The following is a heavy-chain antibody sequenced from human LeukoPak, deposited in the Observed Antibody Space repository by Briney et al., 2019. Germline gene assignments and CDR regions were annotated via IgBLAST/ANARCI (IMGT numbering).Heavy chain of an antibody. D-gene: IGHD3-16*02. V-gene: IGHV4-34*01. J-gene: IGHJ5*02. CDR1: GGSFSGYY. CDR3: ARHKYGYVWGSYPHPSYNWFDP. Sequence: SETLSLTCAVYGGSFSGYYWSWIRQPPGKGLEWIGEINHSGSTNYNPSLKSRVTISVDTSKNQFSLKLSSVTAADTAVYYCARHKYGYVWGSYPHPSYNWFDPWGQGTLVTVSS. CDR2: INHSGST.